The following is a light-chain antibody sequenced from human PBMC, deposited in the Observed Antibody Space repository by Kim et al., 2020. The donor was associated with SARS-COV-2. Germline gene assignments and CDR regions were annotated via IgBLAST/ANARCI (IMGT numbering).Light chain of an antibody. CDR3: QVWDSRSGLYF. V-gene: IGLV3-21*04. CDR2: YDS. CDR1: NIGTKS. J-gene: IGLJ1*01. Sequence: SYELTQPPSVSVAPGKTARITCGGNNIGTKSVHWYQQKPGQAPVLVIYYDSDRPSGIPERFSGSNSGNTATLTISRVEAGDEADYYCQVWDSRSGLYFFG.